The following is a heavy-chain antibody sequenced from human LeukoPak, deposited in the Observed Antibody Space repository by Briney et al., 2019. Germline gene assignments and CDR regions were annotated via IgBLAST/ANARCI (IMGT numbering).Heavy chain of an antibody. CDR2: INDSETT. J-gene: IGHJ4*02. Sequence: SETLSLTCAVYGESFSGYCWSWIRQTPGQGLEWIGEINDSETTNYNPSLKSRATISVDTSKNQFSLKLSSVTAADTAFYYCAREACSGGDCTNFDYWGQGTLVTVSS. V-gene: IGHV4-34*01. CDR3: AREACSGGDCTNFDY. D-gene: IGHD2-21*01. CDR1: GESFSGYC.